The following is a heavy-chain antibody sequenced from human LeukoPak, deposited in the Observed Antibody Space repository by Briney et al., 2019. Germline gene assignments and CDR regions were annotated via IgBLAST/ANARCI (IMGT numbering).Heavy chain of an antibody. V-gene: IGHV3-23*01. CDR3: ARGHRFCSTATCYLGDS. CDR1: GFTFSSYA. Sequence: GGSLRLSCAASGFTFSSYAMSWVRQAPGKGLEWVSAISGSGGSTYYADSVKGRFTISRDNSKNTLYLQMNSLRAEDTAVYYCARGHRFCSTATCYLGDSWGQGTLVTVSS. D-gene: IGHD2-2*01. J-gene: IGHJ4*02. CDR2: ISGSGGST.